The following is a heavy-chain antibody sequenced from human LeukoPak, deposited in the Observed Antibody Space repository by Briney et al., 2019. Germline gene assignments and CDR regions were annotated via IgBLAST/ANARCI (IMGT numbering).Heavy chain of an antibody. CDR2: IYPGDSDT. V-gene: IGHV5-51*01. CDR3: ARRYSAYETLNY. CDR1: GYNFNTYW. Sequence: GESLKISCKGSGYNFNTYWIGWVRQMPGKDLEWMGIIYPGDSDTRYNPSFQGQVTISADKSISIAYLQWTSLKASDTAMYYCARRYSAYETLNYWGQGTLVTVSS. D-gene: IGHD5-12*01. J-gene: IGHJ4*02.